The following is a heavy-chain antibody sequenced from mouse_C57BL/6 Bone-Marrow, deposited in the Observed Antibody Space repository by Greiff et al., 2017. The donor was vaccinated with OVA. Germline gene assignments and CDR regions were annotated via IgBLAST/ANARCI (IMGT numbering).Heavy chain of an antibody. CDR1: GYAFTNYL. J-gene: IGHJ1*03. V-gene: IGHV1-54*01. D-gene: IGHD1-1*01. CDR3: ARWSRRGYWYFDV. CDR2: INPGSGGT. Sequence: QVHVKQSGAELVRPGTSVKVSCKASGYAFTNYLIEWVKQRPGQGLEWIGVINPGSGGTNYNEKFKGKATLTADKSSSTAYMQLSSLTSEDSAVYFCARWSRRGYWYFDVWGTGTTVTVSS.